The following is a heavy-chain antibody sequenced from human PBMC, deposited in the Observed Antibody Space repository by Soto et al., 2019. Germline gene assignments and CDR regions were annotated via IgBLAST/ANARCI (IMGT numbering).Heavy chain of an antibody. Sequence: QVQLQQWGAGLLRPSETLSLTLAFYGGSFDDFYWSWVRQSPGKGLEWVGEISHDGGTNYSPSLASLVSISVDTSKNQFSLHLRSVTAADTGLYYCARGQLVWYGDLTPYHRDMDVWGQGTTVTVSS. D-gene: IGHD3-10*01. CDR3: ARGQLVWYGDLTPYHRDMDV. J-gene: IGHJ6*02. CDR2: ISHDGGT. CDR1: GGSFDDFY. V-gene: IGHV4-34*02.